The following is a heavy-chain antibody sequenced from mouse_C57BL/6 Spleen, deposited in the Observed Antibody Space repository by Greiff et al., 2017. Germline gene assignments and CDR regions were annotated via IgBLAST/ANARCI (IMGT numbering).Heavy chain of an antibody. CDR3: ARSFYGNTGGYYFDY. D-gene: IGHD2-10*01. CDR1: GFTFSDYG. Sequence: EVQLVESGGGLVKPGGSLKLSCAASGFTFSDYGMHWVRQAPEKGLEWVAYISSGSSTIYYADTVKGRFTISRDNAKNTLFLKMTSLRSEDTAMYYCARSFYGNTGGYYFDYWGQGTTLTVSS. V-gene: IGHV5-17*01. J-gene: IGHJ2*01. CDR2: ISSGSSTI.